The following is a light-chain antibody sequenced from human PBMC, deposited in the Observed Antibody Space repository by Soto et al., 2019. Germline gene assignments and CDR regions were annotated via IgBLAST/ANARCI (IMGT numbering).Light chain of an antibody. CDR1: QGITND. V-gene: IGKV1-9*01. Sequence: DIQLTQSPSFLSASVGDRVTITCRASQGITNDLAWYQQKPGKAPKLLIYAASSLQRGVPSTLSGSGFGTEFTLTISSLQPEDFATYFCQQFNSDPFTFGPGTTVDFK. CDR3: QQFNSDPFT. J-gene: IGKJ3*01. CDR2: AAS.